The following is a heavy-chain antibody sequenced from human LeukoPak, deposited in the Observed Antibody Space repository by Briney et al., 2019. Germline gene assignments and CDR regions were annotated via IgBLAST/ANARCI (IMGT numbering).Heavy chain of an antibody. CDR3: ARDRMELRGLVYAFDI. CDR1: GYTFTSYY. CDR2: INPSGGST. J-gene: IGHJ3*02. V-gene: IGHV1-46*01. D-gene: IGHD1-7*01. Sequence: ASVKVSCKASGYTFTSYYMHWVRQAPGQGLEWMGIINPSGGSTSYAQKFQGRVTMTRDTSTSTVYMELSSLRSEDTAVYYCARDRMELRGLVYAFDIWGQGTMVTVSS.